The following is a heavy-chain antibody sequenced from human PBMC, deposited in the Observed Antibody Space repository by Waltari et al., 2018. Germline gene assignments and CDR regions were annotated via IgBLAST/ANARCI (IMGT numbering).Heavy chain of an antibody. CDR3: ARDPPIIGNGYPPSMDV. CDR2: ITSSDYI. Sequence: EVQMVESGGGLVEPGGSLRLSCATSGFIFSRYSMSWFGQTPGKGLEWFSSITSSDYIYYSDSVEGRFTSSRDNAKQSLYLQMNSLRAEDTAVYYCARDPPIIGNGYPPSMDVWGQGTTVTVSS. V-gene: IGHV3-21*02. CDR1: GFIFSRYS. D-gene: IGHD5-12*01. J-gene: IGHJ6*02.